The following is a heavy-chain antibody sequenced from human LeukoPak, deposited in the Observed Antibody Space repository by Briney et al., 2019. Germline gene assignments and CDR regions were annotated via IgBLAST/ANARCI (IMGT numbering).Heavy chain of an antibody. Sequence: SVKVSCKASGYTFTGYYMHWVRQAPGQGLEWMGGTIPIFGTANYAQKFQGRVTITADESTSTAYMELSSLRSEDKAVYYCASGEQHPYYYYGMDVWGQGTTVTVSS. V-gene: IGHV1-69*13. J-gene: IGHJ6*02. D-gene: IGHD6-13*01. CDR3: ASGEQHPYYYYGMDV. CDR1: GYTFTGYY. CDR2: TIPIFGTA.